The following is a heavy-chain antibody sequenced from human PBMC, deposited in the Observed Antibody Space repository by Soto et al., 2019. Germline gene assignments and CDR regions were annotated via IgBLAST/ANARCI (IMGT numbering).Heavy chain of an antibody. D-gene: IGHD3-16*01. CDR3: ARDRVMLTFGGASEEWGIDS. Sequence: PSETLSLTCAVSGGSISISNWWSWVRQPPGKGLEWIGEIYHSGSTNYNPSLKSRVTISVDTSKNQFSLKLNSVTAADTAVYYCARDRVMLTFGGASEEWGIDSWGPGTLVTV. CDR2: IYHSGST. CDR1: GGSISISNW. V-gene: IGHV4-4*02. J-gene: IGHJ4*02.